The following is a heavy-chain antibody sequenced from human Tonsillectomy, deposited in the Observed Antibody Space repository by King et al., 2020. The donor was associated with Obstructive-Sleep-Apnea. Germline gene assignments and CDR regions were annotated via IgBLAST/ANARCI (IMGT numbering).Heavy chain of an antibody. CDR2: INHSGST. V-gene: IGHV4-34*01. Sequence: VQLQQWGAGLLKPSETLSLTCAVYGGSFSGYYWSWIRQPPGKGLEWIGEINHSGSTNYNPSLKSRVTISVDTSKNQFSLKLSSVTAADTAVYYCARGGYSGRYGMDVWGQGTTVTVSS. CDR3: ARGGYSGRYGMDV. D-gene: IGHD5-12*01. CDR1: GGSFSGYY. J-gene: IGHJ6*02.